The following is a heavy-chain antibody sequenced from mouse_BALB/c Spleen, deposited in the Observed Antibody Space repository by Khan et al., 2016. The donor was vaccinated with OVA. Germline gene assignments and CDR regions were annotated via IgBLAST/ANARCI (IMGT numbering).Heavy chain of an antibody. D-gene: IGHD1-1*01. Sequence: EVQLQESGGDLVKPGGSLKLSCAASGFTFSTYGMSWVRQAPDKRLEWVATVSTGGSYTYYPDSVKGRFTISRENAKNTLYLQMSGLRSEDTAMFYCTRLAYYYDSEGFAYWGQGTLVTVSA. V-gene: IGHV5-6*01. J-gene: IGHJ3*01. CDR3: TRLAYYYDSEGFAY. CDR2: VSTGGSYT. CDR1: GFTFSTYG.